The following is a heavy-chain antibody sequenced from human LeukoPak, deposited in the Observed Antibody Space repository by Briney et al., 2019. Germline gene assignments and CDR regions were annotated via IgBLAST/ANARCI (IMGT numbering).Heavy chain of an antibody. J-gene: IGHJ4*02. CDR2: INHSGST. CDR1: GGSFSGYY. Sequence: SETLSLTCAVYGGSFSGYYWSWICQPPGKGLEWIGEINHSGSTNYNPSLKSRVTISVDTSKNQFSLKLSSVTAADTAVYYCARFGSSGWYSRDYWGQGTLVTVSS. V-gene: IGHV4-34*01. D-gene: IGHD6-19*01. CDR3: ARFGSSGWYSRDY.